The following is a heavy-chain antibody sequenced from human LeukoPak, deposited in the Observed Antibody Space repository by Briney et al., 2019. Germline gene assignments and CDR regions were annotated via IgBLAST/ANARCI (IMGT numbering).Heavy chain of an antibody. Sequence: SETLSLTCAVYGGSFIGYDWTWIRQPPGRGLELIGEINHSGGTNYNPSLKSRVTISVDTSKNQFSLKLSSVTAADTAVHYCASLARGGNWFDPWGQGTLVTVSS. D-gene: IGHD6-6*01. CDR2: INHSGGT. J-gene: IGHJ5*02. CDR3: ASLARGGNWFDP. CDR1: GGSFIGYD. V-gene: IGHV4-34*01.